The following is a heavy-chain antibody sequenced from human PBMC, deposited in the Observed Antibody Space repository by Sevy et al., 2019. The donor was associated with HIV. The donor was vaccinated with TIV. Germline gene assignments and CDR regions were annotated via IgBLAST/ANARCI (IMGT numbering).Heavy chain of an antibody. CDR2: FDPEDGES. J-gene: IGHJ4*02. CDR3: ASTREYYSDNSGYFDY. Sequence: ASVKVSCKFSGHTLTELPIHWVRQAPGKRLEWMGRFDPEDGESIYAQKFQGRVTMTEDTSTDTAYMELSSLRSEDTGLYYCASTREYYSDNSGYFDYWGQGTLVTVSS. V-gene: IGHV1-24*01. CDR1: GHTLTELP. D-gene: IGHD3-22*01.